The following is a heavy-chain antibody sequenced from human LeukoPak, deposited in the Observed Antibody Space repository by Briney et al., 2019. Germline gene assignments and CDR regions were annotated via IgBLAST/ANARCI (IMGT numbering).Heavy chain of an antibody. Sequence: QPGGSLRLYCAASGFTFSSYWMSWVRQAPGKGLEWVANINQDGSEKYYVDSVKGRFTISRDNAKNSLYLQMNSLRAEDTAVYYCARHSHSNYFDYWGQGTLVTVSS. CDR1: GFTFSSYW. J-gene: IGHJ4*02. CDR2: INQDGSEK. CDR3: ARHSHSNYFDY. D-gene: IGHD4-11*01. V-gene: IGHV3-7*01.